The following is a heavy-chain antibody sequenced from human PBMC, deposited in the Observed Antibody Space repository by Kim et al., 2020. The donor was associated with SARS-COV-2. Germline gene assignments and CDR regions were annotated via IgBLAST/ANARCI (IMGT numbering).Heavy chain of an antibody. CDR1: GFTFSTYW. CDR2: IKQDGSEK. J-gene: IGHJ6*01. CDR3: SRRTAGTSIIYYAMDF. V-gene: IGHV3-7*01. D-gene: IGHD3-10*01. Sequence: GGSLRLSCAASGFTFSTYWMTWVRQAPGKGLEWVANIKQDGSEKFYVDSVKGRFTISRDNAKNSLYLQTNTLRAEDTAVYYCSRRTAGTSIIYYAMDFWG.